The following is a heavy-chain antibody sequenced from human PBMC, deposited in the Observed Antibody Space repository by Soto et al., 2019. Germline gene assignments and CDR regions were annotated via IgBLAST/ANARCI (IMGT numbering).Heavy chain of an antibody. CDR2: ISAYNGNT. CDR3: ARVDSSGYYIYYYYGMDV. V-gene: IGHV1-18*01. D-gene: IGHD3-22*01. J-gene: IGHJ6*01. Sequence: SYGMVWVGQANKTGLEWMGWISAYNGNTNYAQKLQGRVTMTTDTSTSTAYMELRSLRSDDTAVYYCARVDSSGYYIYYYYGMDVWGQGT. CDR1: SYG.